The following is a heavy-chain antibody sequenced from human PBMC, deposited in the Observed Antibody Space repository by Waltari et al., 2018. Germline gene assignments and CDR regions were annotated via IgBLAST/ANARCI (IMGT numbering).Heavy chain of an antibody. D-gene: IGHD2-15*01. CDR3: ARSSDLGYCSGGKCYYAFDV. V-gene: IGHV7-4-1*02. CDR2: INTKTASP. Sequence: QVQMVQSGSELKKPGASVKASCKTSGYILTRDPTNWVRQAPGQGLEWMGWINTKTASPTSAQGFTGRFVFSLDTSVTTAYLQITSLEAEDTAVYYCARSSDLGYCSGGKCYYAFDVWGQGTKVTVSS. CDR1: GYILTRDP. J-gene: IGHJ3*01.